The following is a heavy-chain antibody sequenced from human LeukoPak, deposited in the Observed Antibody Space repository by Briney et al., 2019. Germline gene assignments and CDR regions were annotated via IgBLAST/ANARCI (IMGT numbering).Heavy chain of an antibody. D-gene: IGHD6-13*01. CDR1: GFTFSSYE. CDR2: ISSSGSTI. J-gene: IGHJ4*02. Sequence: GGSLRLSCAASGFTFSSYEMNWVRQAPGKGLEWVSYISSSGSTIYYADSVKGRFTISRDNAKNSLYLQMNSLRAEDTAVYYCARELLRGIAAAIFGYWGQGTLVTVSS. CDR3: ARELLRGIAAAIFGY. V-gene: IGHV3-48*03.